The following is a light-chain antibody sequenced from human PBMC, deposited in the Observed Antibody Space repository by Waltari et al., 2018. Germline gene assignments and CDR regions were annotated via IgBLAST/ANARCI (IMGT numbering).Light chain of an antibody. CDR3: QQYDGYST. V-gene: IGKV1-5*03. CDR2: KAS. Sequence: DIQMTQSPSTLSASEGDRVTITCRASQNVRLALAWHQQKPGKAPNLLIYKASTLQSGVPSRFSGSGSETEFTLTIDGLQPDDFATYYCQQYDGYSTFGQGTKLDIK. J-gene: IGKJ2*01. CDR1: QNVRLA.